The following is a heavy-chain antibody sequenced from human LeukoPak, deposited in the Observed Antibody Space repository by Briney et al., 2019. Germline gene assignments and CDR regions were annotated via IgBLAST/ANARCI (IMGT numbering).Heavy chain of an antibody. J-gene: IGHJ4*02. Sequence: GGALRLACAASGFTFNSYAMTWVRQAPGKGLEWVSHVSGSVGISYYADAVKGRFTSCGVSAKNTVYLQMNSLRADETAVYYCAETTAGNSSGRNPGWPVDYWGQGALVTVSS. D-gene: IGHD6-19*01. CDR3: AETTAGNSSGRNPGWPVDY. CDR1: GFTFNSYA. V-gene: IGHV3-23*01. CDR2: VSGSVGIS.